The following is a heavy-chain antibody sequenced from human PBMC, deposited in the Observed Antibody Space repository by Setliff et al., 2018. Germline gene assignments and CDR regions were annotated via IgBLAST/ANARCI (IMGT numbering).Heavy chain of an antibody. D-gene: IGHD2-15*01. V-gene: IGHV4-59*01. CDR2: IYYSGST. CDR1: GGSIRSYY. J-gene: IGHJ4*02. Sequence: PSETLSLTCTVSGGSIRSYYWNWIRQPPGKGLEWIGYIYYSGSTNYNPSLKSRVTFSIDTSKNQYSLKLSSVTAEDTAVYFCAREAGRGEFYFDYWGQGTLVTVSS. CDR3: AREAGRGEFYFDY.